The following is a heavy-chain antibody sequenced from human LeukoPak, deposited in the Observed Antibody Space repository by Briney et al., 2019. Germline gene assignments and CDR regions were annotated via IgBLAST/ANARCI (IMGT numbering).Heavy chain of an antibody. CDR3: AREEGDDSSGYYYFDY. CDR2: IYHSGST. D-gene: IGHD3-22*01. V-gene: IGHV4-4*02. J-gene: IGHJ4*02. CDR1: GGSISSSNW. Sequence: TPSQTLSLTCAVSGGSISSSNWWSWVRQPPGKGLEWIGEIYHSGSTNYNPSLKSRVTISVDKSKNQFSLKLSSVTAADTAVYYCAREEGDDSSGYYYFDYWGQGTLVTVSS.